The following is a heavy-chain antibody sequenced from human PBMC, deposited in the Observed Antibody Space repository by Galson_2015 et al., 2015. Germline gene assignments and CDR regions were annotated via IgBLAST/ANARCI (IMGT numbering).Heavy chain of an antibody. CDR3: ARLMDNDILTGSAEYFQH. D-gene: IGHD3-9*01. CDR1: GYSFTSYW. CDR2: IYPGDSDT. Sequence: QSGAEVKKPGESLTISCKGSGYSFTSYWIGWVRQMPGKGLEWMGIIYPGDSDTRYSPSFQGQVTISADKSISTAYLQWSSLKASDTAMYYCARLMDNDILTGSAEYFQHWGQGTLVTVSS. V-gene: IGHV5-51*01. J-gene: IGHJ1*01.